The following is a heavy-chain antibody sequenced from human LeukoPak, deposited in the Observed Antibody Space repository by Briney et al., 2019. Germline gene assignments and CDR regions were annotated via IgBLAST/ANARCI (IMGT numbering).Heavy chain of an antibody. V-gene: IGHV4-38-2*02. CDR2: MYYGGST. CDR3: ARAYGSGSIIDY. CDR1: GYSLRSGYY. J-gene: IGHJ4*02. D-gene: IGHD3-10*01. Sequence: SETLSLTCSVSGYSLRSGYYWGWIRQPPGKGLEWIGNMYYGGSTSYHPSLKSRVTISGDTSEKQFSLRLTSVSAADTAIYYCARAYGSGSIIDYWGRGTLVTVSS.